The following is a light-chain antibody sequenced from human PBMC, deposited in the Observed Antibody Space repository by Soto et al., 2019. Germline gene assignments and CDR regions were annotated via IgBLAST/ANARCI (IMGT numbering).Light chain of an antibody. CDR2: DNN. Sequence: QSVLTQPPSMSGAPGQRVSISCTGSSSNIGAGYDVQWYQHLPGTAPRLLIYDNNNRPSGVPDRFSGSKSGTSASLAITGLQAEDEAEYYCQSYDSSLSGFWVFGGGTQLTVL. J-gene: IGLJ3*02. CDR3: QSYDSSLSGFWV. V-gene: IGLV1-40*01. CDR1: SSNIGAGYD.